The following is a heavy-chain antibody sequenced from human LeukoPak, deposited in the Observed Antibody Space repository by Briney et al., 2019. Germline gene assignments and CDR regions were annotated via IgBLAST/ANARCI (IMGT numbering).Heavy chain of an antibody. CDR2: ISGSGGST. V-gene: IGHV3-23*01. CDR1: GFTFSNYA. Sequence: GGSLRLSCAASGFTFSNYAMNWVRQAPGKGLEWVSGISGSGGSTYYADSVKGRFTISRDNPKNTLYLQMDSLRAEDTAIYYCAKGVQLGGYYFDYWGQGTLVTVSS. CDR3: AKGVQLGGYYFDY. D-gene: IGHD1-1*01. J-gene: IGHJ4*02.